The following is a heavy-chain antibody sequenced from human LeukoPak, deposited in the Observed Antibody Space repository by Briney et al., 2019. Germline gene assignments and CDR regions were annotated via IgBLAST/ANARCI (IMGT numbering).Heavy chain of an antibody. D-gene: IGHD2-15*01. CDR3: ARVEGYATTPNYYYMDV. Sequence: ASVKVSCKASGYTFTSYDINWVRQATGQGLEWMGWMNPNSGNTGYAQKFQGRVTITRNTSISTAYMELSSLRSEDTAVYYCARVEGYATTPNYYYMDVWGRGTTVTVS. J-gene: IGHJ6*03. CDR1: GYTFTSYD. CDR2: MNPNSGNT. V-gene: IGHV1-8*03.